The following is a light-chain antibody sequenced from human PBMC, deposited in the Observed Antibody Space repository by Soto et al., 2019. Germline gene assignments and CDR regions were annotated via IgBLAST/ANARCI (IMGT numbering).Light chain of an antibody. CDR1: SGHRSYA. J-gene: IGLJ7*01. CDR3: QTWGTGSHAV. CDR2: LNSDGSH. V-gene: IGLV4-69*01. Sequence: QTVVTQSPSASASLGASVKLTCTLSSGHRSYAIAWHQQQPEKGPRYLMKLNSDGSHSKGDGIPDRFSASSSGAERYLTISSLQSEDEADYYCQTWGTGSHAVFGGGTQLTVL.